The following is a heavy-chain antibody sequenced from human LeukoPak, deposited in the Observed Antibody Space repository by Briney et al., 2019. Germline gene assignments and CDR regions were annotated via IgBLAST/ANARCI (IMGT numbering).Heavy chain of an antibody. Sequence: GASVKVSCKASGYTFTSYGISWVRQAPGQGLEWMGWISAYNGNTNYAQKLQGRVTMTTDTSTSTAYMELRSLRSDDTAVYYCARDRSNCSGGSCSTYYYYGMDVWGQGTTVTVSS. V-gene: IGHV1-18*01. CDR1: GYTFTSYG. J-gene: IGHJ6*02. D-gene: IGHD2-15*01. CDR3: ARDRSNCSGGSCSTYYYYGMDV. CDR2: ISAYNGNT.